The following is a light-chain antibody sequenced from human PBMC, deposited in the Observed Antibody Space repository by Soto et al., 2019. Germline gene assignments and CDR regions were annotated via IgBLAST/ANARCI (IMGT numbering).Light chain of an antibody. V-gene: IGLV2-14*01. Sequence: QSALTQPASVSGSPGQSITISCTGTSSDVGNYKYVSWYQQHPGKAPKLMIYEVSNRPSGVSNRFSGSKSGNTASLTISGLQAEDETDYYCFSYTRSATYVFGTGSKATV. CDR3: FSYTRSATYV. CDR2: EVS. J-gene: IGLJ1*01. CDR1: SSDVGNYKY.